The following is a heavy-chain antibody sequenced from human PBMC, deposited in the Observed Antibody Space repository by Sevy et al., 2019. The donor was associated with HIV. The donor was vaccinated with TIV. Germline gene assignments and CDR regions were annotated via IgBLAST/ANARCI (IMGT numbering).Heavy chain of an antibody. CDR2: ISYEGSNE. D-gene: IGHD3-16*01. CDR3: ARDWGTPPTAILYYFDF. V-gene: IGHV3-30*03. J-gene: IGHJ4*02. CDR1: GFSFSSLW. Sequence: GGSLRLSCTASGFSFSSLWMHWVRQAPGKGLEWVAGISYEGSNEYYTDSVKGRFTISRDNSKNTLNLEMNNLRVEDTALYYCARDWGTPPTAILYYFDFWGQGIPVTVSS.